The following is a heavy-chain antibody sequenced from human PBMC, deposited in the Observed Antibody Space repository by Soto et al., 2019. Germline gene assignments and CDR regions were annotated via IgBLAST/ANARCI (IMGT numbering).Heavy chain of an antibody. CDR1: GFTFDDYA. CDR3: AKDGYSSGWAVGEFDP. Sequence: EVQLVESGGGLVQPGRSLRLSCAASGFTFDDYAMHWVRQAPGKGLEWVSGISWNSGSIGYADSVKGRFTISRDNAKYSLYLQMNSLRAEDTALYYCAKDGYSSGWAVGEFDPWGQGTLVTVSS. D-gene: IGHD6-19*01. J-gene: IGHJ5*02. V-gene: IGHV3-9*01. CDR2: ISWNSGSI.